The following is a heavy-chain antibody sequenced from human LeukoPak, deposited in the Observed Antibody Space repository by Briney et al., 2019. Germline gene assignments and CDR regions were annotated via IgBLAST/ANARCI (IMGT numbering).Heavy chain of an antibody. CDR2: ISAYNGNT. V-gene: IGHV1-18*01. CDR3: ARSGIAAAVSDY. J-gene: IGHJ4*02. CDR1: GYTFTSYG. D-gene: IGHD6-13*01. Sequence: GASVKVSCKASGYTFTSYGISWVRQAPGQGLEWMGWISAYNGNTNYAQKLQGRVTMTRDTSISTAYMELSRLRSGDTAVYYCARSGIAAAVSDYWGQGTLVTASS.